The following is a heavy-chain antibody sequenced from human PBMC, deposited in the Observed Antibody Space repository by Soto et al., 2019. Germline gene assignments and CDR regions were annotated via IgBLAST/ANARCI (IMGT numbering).Heavy chain of an antibody. CDR3: ARHHVRGRTIAGAAEF. CDR1: GKSLSGYY. CDR2: INHSGNT. V-gene: IGHV4-34*01. Sequence: SETLSLTCAVYGKSLSGYYWSWIRQPPGKALEWIGEINHSGNTTYNPSPKSRVTISVDTSKNQLFLNLSSVTAADTAMYFCARHHVRGRTIAGAAEFWGQGTLVTVSS. D-gene: IGHD1-26*01. J-gene: IGHJ4*02.